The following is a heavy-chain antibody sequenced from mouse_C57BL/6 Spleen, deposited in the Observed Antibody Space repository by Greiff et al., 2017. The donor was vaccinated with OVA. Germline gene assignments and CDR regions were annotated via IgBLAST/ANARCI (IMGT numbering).Heavy chain of an antibody. V-gene: IGHV14-1*01. D-gene: IGHD2-4*01. CDR1: GFTIKDYY. J-gene: IGHJ3*01. CDR2: IDPEDGAT. Sequence: VQLKESGAELVRPGASVKLSCTASGFTIKDYYMHWVKQRPEQSLEWIGGIDPEDGATEYAPKFQGKATMTADTSSNTAYLQLCSLTSEDTAVYYCAVDYDYVLAYWGQGTLVTVSA. CDR3: AVDYDYVLAY.